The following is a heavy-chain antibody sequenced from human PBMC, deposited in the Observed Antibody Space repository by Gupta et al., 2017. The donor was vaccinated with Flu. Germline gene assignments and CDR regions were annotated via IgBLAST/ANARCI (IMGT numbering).Heavy chain of an antibody. V-gene: IGHV4-39*01. CDR2: INYSGDT. J-gene: IGHJ6*02. D-gene: IGHD3-22*01. CDR3: ARHFGYYDSNGHSYRGYFYGLDV. Sequence: EWIGNINYSGDTHYNAYLKGRVSISVDSSKNQFSLKLTSVTAADTAVYYCARHFGYYDSNGHSYRGYFYGLDVWGQGATVTVSS.